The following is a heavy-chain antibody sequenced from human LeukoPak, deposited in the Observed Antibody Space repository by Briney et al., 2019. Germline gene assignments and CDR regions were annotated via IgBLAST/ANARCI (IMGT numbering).Heavy chain of an antibody. Sequence: GSSVKVSCKASGGTFSSYTISWVRQAPGQGLEWMGRIIPILGIANYAQKFQGRVTITADKSTSTAYMGLSSLRSEDTAVYYCAREEEIVVVPAAIWFDPWGQGTLVTVSS. V-gene: IGHV1-69*04. D-gene: IGHD2-2*02. J-gene: IGHJ5*02. CDR1: GGTFSSYT. CDR2: IIPILGIA. CDR3: AREEEIVVVPAAIWFDP.